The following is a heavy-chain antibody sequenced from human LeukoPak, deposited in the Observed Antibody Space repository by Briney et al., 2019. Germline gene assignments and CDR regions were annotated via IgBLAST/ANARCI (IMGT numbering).Heavy chain of an antibody. CDR1: GGSISSYF. Sequence: PSETLSLTCTVSGGSISSYFWSWTRQPPGKGLEWIGYIYYSGSTNYNPSLKSRVTISVDTSKNQFSLKLSSVTAADTAVYYCASARLGSGLEGAFDIWGQGTMVTVSS. CDR2: IYYSGST. J-gene: IGHJ3*02. V-gene: IGHV4-59*01. CDR3: ASARLGSGLEGAFDI. D-gene: IGHD6-25*01.